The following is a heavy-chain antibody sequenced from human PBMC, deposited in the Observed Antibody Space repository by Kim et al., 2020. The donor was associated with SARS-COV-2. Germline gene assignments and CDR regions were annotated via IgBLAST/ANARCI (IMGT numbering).Heavy chain of an antibody. V-gene: IGHV3-9*01. CDR1: GFTFDDYA. CDR3: AAGSGT. J-gene: IGHJ5*02. Sequence: GGSLRLSCAASGFTFDDYAMHWVRQAPGKGLEWVSGISWNSGSIGYADSVKGRFTISRDNAKNSLYLQMNSLRAEDTALYYCAAGSGTWGQGTLVTVSS. D-gene: IGHD3-10*01. CDR2: ISWNSGSI.